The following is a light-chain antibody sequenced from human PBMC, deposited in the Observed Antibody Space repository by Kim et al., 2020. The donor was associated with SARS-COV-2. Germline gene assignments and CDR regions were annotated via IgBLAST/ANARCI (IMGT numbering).Light chain of an antibody. J-gene: IGLJ2*01. CDR3: QSRDSGGNVV. CDR2: GRN. CDR1: SLRSYY. Sequence: SSELTQDTAVSVALGQTVRITCQGDSLRSYYATWYQQKPRQAPLLVIFGRNNRPSGIPDRFSGSTSGNTASLTISGAQAEDEADFYCQSRDSGGNVVFGGGTQLTVL. V-gene: IGLV3-19*01.